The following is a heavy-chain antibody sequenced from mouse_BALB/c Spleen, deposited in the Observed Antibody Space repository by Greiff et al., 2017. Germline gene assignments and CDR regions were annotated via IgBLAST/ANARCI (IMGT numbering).Heavy chain of an antibody. CDR3: ARCDYGSSPFLAY. V-gene: IGHV14-3*02. Sequence: EVQLQQSGAELVKPGASVKLSCTASGFNIKDTYMHWVKQRPEQGLEWIGRIDPANGNTKYDPKFQGQATITADTSSNTAYLQLSSLTSEDTAVYYCARCDYGSSPFLAYWGQGTLVTVSA. D-gene: IGHD1-1*01. CDR2: IDPANGNT. J-gene: IGHJ3*01. CDR1: GFNIKDTY.